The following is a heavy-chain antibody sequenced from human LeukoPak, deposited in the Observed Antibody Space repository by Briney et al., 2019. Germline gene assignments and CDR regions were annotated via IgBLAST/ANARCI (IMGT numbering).Heavy chain of an antibody. CDR2: IYYSGST. Sequence: PSETLSLTCTVSGGSISSSSYYWGWIRQPPGKGLEWIGSIYYSGSTYYNPSLKSRVTISVDTSKNQFSLKLSSVTAADTAVYYCARDRQPPTYYYDPQGPPDAFDIWGQGTMVTVSS. CDR1: GGSISSSSYY. V-gene: IGHV4-39*07. CDR3: ARDRQPPTYYYDPQGPPDAFDI. J-gene: IGHJ3*02. D-gene: IGHD3-22*01.